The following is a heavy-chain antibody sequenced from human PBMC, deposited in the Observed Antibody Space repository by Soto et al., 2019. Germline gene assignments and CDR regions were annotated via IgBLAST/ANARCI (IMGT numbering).Heavy chain of an antibody. J-gene: IGHJ4*02. CDR3: GRDPMDSTPIDL. V-gene: IGHV3-74*01. CDR1: GFTFSSYW. D-gene: IGHD2-15*01. CDR2: LSGDGTDT. Sequence: EVQLVESGGGLVQPGGSLRLSCVTSGFTFSSYWMHWVRQYPGKGLVWVACLSGDGTDTRYADSVKGRFSISRDNAKDTLHLQMNSLKDEDTAVYFCGRDPMDSTPIDLWGQGALVTVSS.